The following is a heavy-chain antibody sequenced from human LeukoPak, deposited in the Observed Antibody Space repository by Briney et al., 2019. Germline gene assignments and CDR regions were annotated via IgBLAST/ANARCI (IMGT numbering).Heavy chain of an antibody. CDR1: GFTFSSYG. Sequence: GGSLRLSCAASGFTFSSYGMHWVRQAPGKGLEWVAVISYDGSNKYYADSVKGRFTISRDNSKNTLYLQMNSLRAEDTAVYYSARDKDPEYYDSSRLHDYWGQGTLVTVSS. CDR3: ARDKDPEYYDSSRLHDY. D-gene: IGHD3-22*01. V-gene: IGHV3-30-3*01. J-gene: IGHJ4*02. CDR2: ISYDGSNK.